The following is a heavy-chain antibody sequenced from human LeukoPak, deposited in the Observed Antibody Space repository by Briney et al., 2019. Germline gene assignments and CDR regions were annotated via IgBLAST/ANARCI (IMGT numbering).Heavy chain of an antibody. CDR2: IIPIFGPA. Sequence: SVKVSCKASGGTFIRYAIRWVRQAPGQGVEWMGGIIPIFGPAHYSQKFQARVTITPDQSPSTPYMELSSLRSEDTALYYCASRARIAAAGYTSDHWFDPWGQGTLVTVSS. CDR1: GGTFIRYA. J-gene: IGHJ5*02. D-gene: IGHD6-13*01. CDR3: ASRARIAAAGYTSDHWFDP. V-gene: IGHV1-69*01.